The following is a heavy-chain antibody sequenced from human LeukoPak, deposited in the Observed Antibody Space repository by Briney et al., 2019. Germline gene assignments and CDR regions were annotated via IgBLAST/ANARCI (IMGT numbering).Heavy chain of an antibody. D-gene: IGHD4-17*01. CDR2: IRYDESNE. V-gene: IGHV3-30*02. Sequence: PGGSLRLSCAASGFAFSRYGMHWVRQAPGEGLEWVAFIRYDESNEYYADSVKGRFTISRDNSKNTLYLQMNSLRAEDTAVYYCAKTTVTIDGFDYWGQGTLVTVSS. J-gene: IGHJ4*02. CDR1: GFAFSRYG. CDR3: AKTTVTIDGFDY.